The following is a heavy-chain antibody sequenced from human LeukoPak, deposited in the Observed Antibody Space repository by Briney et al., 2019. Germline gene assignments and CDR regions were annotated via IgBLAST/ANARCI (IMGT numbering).Heavy chain of an antibody. D-gene: IGHD1-14*01. CDR1: GGSFSGYY. J-gene: IGHJ4*02. CDR3: ARHGTISSESYFDY. V-gene: IGHV4-59*08. Sequence: SETLSLTCAVYGGSFSGYYWSWIRQSPGKGLEWIGYIHNSGRTNYNPSLKSRVTGFVDTSKNQVSLRLSSVTAAATAVYYCARHGTISSESYFDYWGQGALVTVSS. CDR2: IHNSGRT.